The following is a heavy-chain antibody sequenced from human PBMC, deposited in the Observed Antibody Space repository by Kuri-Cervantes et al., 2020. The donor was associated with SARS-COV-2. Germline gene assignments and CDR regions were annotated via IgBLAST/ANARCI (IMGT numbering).Heavy chain of an antibody. D-gene: IGHD6-19*01. CDR2: IYYSGST. J-gene: IGHJ5*02. V-gene: IGHV4-39*01. CDR1: GGSISSSSYY. CDR3: ARRRSSGWYMWFDP. Sequence: ESLKISCTVSGGSISSSSYYWGWIRQPPGKGLEWIGSIYYSGSTYYNPSLKSRVTISVDTSKNQFSLKLSSVTAADTAVYYCARRRSSGWYMWFDPWGQGTLVTVSS.